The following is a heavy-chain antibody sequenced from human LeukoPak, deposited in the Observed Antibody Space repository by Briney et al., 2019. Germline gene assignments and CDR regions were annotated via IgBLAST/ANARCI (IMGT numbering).Heavy chain of an antibody. J-gene: IGHJ4*02. Sequence: GGSLRLSCAASGFTFGDYYVSWIRQAPGKGLEWVSYISNSGNTIKEADSVKGRFTISRDNAQNSLFLQMKSLRAEDTAVYYCARYRVITNDYFDSWGQGTLVTVSS. CDR3: ARYRVITNDYFDS. D-gene: IGHD3-16*01. CDR2: ISNSGNTI. V-gene: IGHV3-11*01. CDR1: GFTFGDYY.